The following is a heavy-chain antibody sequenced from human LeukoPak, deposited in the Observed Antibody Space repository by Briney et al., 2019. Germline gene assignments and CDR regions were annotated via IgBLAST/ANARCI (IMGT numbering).Heavy chain of an antibody. Sequence: GGSLRLSCAASGFTFSSYAMSWVRQAPGKGLEWVSAISGSGGSTYYADSVKGRFTISRDNSKNTLYLQMNSLRAEDTAVYYCARIYGSGSYYNPDYWGQGTLVTVSS. CDR3: ARIYGSGSYYNPDY. CDR2: ISGSGGST. J-gene: IGHJ4*02. CDR1: GFTFSSYA. V-gene: IGHV3-23*01. D-gene: IGHD3-10*01.